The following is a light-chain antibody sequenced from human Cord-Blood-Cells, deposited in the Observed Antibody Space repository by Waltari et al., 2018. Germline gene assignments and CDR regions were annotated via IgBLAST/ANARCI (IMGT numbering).Light chain of an antibody. V-gene: IGKV3-15*01. CDR3: QQYNNLPYS. CDR1: QRVSSN. J-gene: IGKJ2*03. CDR2: GAS. Sequence: EIVMTPSPAPLSVSPGERANLSCRASQRVSSNLAWYQQKPGQAPRLLIYGASTRATGIPARFSGSGSGTEFTLTISSLQSEDFAVYYCQQYNNLPYSFGQGTKLEIK.